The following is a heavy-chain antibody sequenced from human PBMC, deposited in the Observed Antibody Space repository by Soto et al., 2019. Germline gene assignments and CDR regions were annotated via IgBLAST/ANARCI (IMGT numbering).Heavy chain of an antibody. CDR1: GYSISSGYY. CDR2: IYHSGST. CDR3: ARDRNYYGSGSYSYGMDV. V-gene: IGHV4-38-2*02. Sequence: ETLSLTCAASGYSISSGYYWGWIRQPPGKGLEWIGSIYHSGSTYYNPSLKSRVTISVDTSKNQFSLKLSSVTAADTAVYYCARDRNYYGSGSYSYGMDVWGQGTTVTV. J-gene: IGHJ6*02. D-gene: IGHD3-10*01.